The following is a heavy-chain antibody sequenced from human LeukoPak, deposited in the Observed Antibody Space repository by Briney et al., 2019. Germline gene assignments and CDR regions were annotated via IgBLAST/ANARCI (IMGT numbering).Heavy chain of an antibody. CDR3: VTDLRAGYYYDRGLSGL. V-gene: IGHV3-23*01. CDR1: GFSSSTYA. J-gene: IGHJ4*02. CDR2: ISSGGDYT. D-gene: IGHD3-22*01. Sequence: PGGSLRLSCITSGFSSSTYAMSWVRQAPGKGLEWVPAISSGGDYTYYADSVKGRFTISRDNSRNTLYLQINSLRADDTAVYYCVTDLRAGYYYDRGLSGLWGQGTLVTVSS.